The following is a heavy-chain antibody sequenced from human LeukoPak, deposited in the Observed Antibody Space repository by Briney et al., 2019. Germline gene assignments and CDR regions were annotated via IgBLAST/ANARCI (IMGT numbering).Heavy chain of an antibody. Sequence: SETLSLTCTVSGGSISSGGYYWSWIRQPPGKGLEWIGYIYYSGSTYYNPSLKSRVTISVDTSKNQFSLKLSSVTAADTAVYYCARAEWAAGDAFDIWGQGTMVTVSS. CDR3: ARAEWAAGDAFDI. CDR2: IYYSGST. D-gene: IGHD3-3*01. V-gene: IGHV4-30-4*08. J-gene: IGHJ3*02. CDR1: GGSISSGGYY.